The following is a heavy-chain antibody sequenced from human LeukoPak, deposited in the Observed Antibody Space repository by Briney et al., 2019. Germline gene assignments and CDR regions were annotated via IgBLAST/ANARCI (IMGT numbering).Heavy chain of an antibody. CDR2: ISYDGSNK. V-gene: IGHV3-30*03. CDR1: GFTFSSYG. D-gene: IGHD2/OR15-2a*01. CDR3: ARLSRDYHDY. J-gene: IGHJ4*02. Sequence: GGSLRLSCAASGFTFSSYGMHCVRQAPGKGREWVAVISYDGSNKYYADSVKGRFTISRDNSKNTLYLQMNSLRAEDTAVYYCARLSRDYHDYWGQGTLVTVSS.